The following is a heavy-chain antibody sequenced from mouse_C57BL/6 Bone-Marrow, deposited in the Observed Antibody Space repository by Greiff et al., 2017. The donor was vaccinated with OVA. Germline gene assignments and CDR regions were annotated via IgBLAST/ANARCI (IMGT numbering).Heavy chain of an antibody. CDR1: GYTFTDYY. Sequence: EVQLQQSGPELVKPGASVKISCKASGYTFTDYYMNWVKQSHGKSLEWIGDINPNNGGTSYNQKFKGKATLTVDKSSSTAYMELRSLTSEDSAVYYCARDRGGDYWGQGTTLTVSS. V-gene: IGHV1-26*01. CDR2: INPNNGGT. D-gene: IGHD1-1*02. CDR3: ARDRGGDY. J-gene: IGHJ2*01.